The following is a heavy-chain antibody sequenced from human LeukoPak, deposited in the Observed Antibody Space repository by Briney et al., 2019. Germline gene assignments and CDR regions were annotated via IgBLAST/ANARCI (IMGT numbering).Heavy chain of an antibody. CDR2: ISGGGGTP. D-gene: IGHD5-18*01. J-gene: IGHJ4*02. CDR1: GFILRNYA. Sequence: GGSLRLSCAASGFILRNYAMTWVRQAPGKGLEWVAGISGGGGTPNYAASVKGRFTISRDNSQNTVFLQMNSLRAEDTAIYYCAKGIHLSLSENDYWGQGTLVTVSS. CDR3: AKGIHLSLSENDY. V-gene: IGHV3-23*01.